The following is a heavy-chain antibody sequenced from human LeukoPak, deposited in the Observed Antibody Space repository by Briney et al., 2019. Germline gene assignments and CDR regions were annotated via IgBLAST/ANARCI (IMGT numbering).Heavy chain of an antibody. CDR3: ARETQGYYYDSSGYHAFDI. D-gene: IGHD3-22*01. V-gene: IGHV1-3*01. J-gene: IGHJ3*02. CDR1: GYTFTSYA. CDR2: INAGNGNT. Sequence: GASVKVSCKASGYTFTSYAMHWVRQAPGQRLEWMGWINAGNGNTNYAQKLQGRVTMTTDTSTSTAYMELRSLRSDDTAVYYCARETQGYYYDSSGYHAFDIWGQGTMVTVSS.